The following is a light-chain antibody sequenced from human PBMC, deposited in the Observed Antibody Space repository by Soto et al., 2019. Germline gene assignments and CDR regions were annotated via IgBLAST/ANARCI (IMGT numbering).Light chain of an antibody. J-gene: IGKJ4*01. CDR1: QGISNY. CDR2: AAS. V-gene: IGKV1-27*01. Sequence: DIQMTQSPSSLSASVGDRVTITCRASQGISNYLAWYQQKPGKVPKLLIYAASTLQSGVPTRVSGSGSGTDFTLTISVLEPEDVAMWYCQKYNSAPLTFGGGTKVEIK. CDR3: QKYNSAPLT.